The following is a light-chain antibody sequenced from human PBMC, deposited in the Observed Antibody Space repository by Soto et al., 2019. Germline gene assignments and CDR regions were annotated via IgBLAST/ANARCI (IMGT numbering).Light chain of an antibody. CDR1: QIVDTS. CDR2: AAS. Sequence: DIQMTQSPSSLSASVGNSVTVTCRASQIVDTSLNWYQQKPGKAPKLLIYAASSLQSGVPSRFSGSGSETDFTLTISSLQPEDFATYSCQQSYSTTWTFGQGTKVDIK. CDR3: QQSYSTTWT. V-gene: IGKV1-39*01. J-gene: IGKJ1*01.